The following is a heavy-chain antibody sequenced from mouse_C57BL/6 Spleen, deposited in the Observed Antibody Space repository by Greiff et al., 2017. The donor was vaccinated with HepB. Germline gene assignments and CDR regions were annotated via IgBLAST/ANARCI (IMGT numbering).Heavy chain of an antibody. CDR3: ARQDYYYGSSFAY. Sequence: EVQVVESGGGLVKPGGSLKLSCAASGFTFSDYGMHWVRQAPEKGLEWVAYISSGSSTIYYADTVKGRFTISRDNAKNTLFLQMTSLRSEDTAMYYCARQDYYYGSSFAYWGQGTLVTVSA. J-gene: IGHJ3*01. D-gene: IGHD1-1*01. CDR2: ISSGSSTI. CDR1: GFTFSDYG. V-gene: IGHV5-17*01.